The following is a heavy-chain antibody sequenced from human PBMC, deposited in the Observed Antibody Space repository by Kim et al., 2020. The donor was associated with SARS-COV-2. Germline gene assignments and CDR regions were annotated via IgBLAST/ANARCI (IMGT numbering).Heavy chain of an antibody. CDR3: ARELGMTTVLGY. J-gene: IGHJ4*02. D-gene: IGHD4-17*01. Sequence: EYAVSVKRRITINPDTTKNQFSLQLKSVTPEDTAVYYCARELGMTTVLGYWGQGTLVTVSS. V-gene: IGHV6-1*01.